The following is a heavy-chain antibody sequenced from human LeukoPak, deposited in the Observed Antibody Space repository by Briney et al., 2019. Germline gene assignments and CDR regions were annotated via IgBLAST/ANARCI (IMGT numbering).Heavy chain of an antibody. V-gene: IGHV3-30*18. CDR3: AKDLMVAVATGIFDY. CDR2: ISYDGSNK. J-gene: IGHJ4*02. D-gene: IGHD6-19*01. Sequence: GGSLRLSCAASGFTFSSYGMHWVRQAPGKGLEWVAVISYDGSNKYYADSVKGRFTISRDNSKTTLYLQMNSLRAEDTAVYYCAKDLMVAVATGIFDYWGQGTLVTVSS. CDR1: GFTFSSYG.